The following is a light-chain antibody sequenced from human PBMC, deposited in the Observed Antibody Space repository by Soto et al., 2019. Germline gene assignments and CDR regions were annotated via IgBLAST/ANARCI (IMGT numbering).Light chain of an antibody. CDR2: LGS. CDR1: ETLLHSNGYNY. Sequence: VMPQSPLFLPVTPGEPASISCRSSETLLHSNGYNYLDWYLQKPGQSPQLLIYLGSNRASGVPARVTGSGSGTNFTLKISRVEAEDVGVYYCMQPLQTPWTFGQGTKVEIK. V-gene: IGKV2-28*01. CDR3: MQPLQTPWT. J-gene: IGKJ1*01.